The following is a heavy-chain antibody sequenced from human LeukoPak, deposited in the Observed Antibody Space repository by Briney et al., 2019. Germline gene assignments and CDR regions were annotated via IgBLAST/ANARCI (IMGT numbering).Heavy chain of an antibody. CDR3: ARANPQQQLAFDH. CDR1: GGSFSSYY. J-gene: IGHJ4*02. CDR2: INHSGST. Sequence: PSETLSLTCAVYGGSFSSYYWSWIRQPPGKGLEWIGEINHSGSTNYNPSLKSRVTISVDTSKNQFSLKLSSVTAADTAVYYCARANPQQQLAFDHWGQGTLVTVSS. V-gene: IGHV4-34*01. D-gene: IGHD6-13*01.